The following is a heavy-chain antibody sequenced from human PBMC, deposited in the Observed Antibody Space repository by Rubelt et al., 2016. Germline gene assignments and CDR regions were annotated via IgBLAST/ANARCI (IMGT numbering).Heavy chain of an antibody. CDR1: GFTFSGSA. D-gene: IGHD2-21*01. Sequence: GSLRLSCAASGFTFSGSALHWVRQASGKGLEWVGRIRSKANSYATAYAASVKGRFTISRDDSKNTAYLQMNSLRAEDTAVYYCAGADYSKGFFDYWGQGTLVAVSS. CDR2: IRSKANSYAT. J-gene: IGHJ4*02. V-gene: IGHV3-73*01. CDR3: AGADYSKGFFDY.